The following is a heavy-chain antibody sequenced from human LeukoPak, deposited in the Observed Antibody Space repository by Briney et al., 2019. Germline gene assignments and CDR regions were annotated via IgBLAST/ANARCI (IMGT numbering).Heavy chain of an antibody. CDR2: IYSGGST. Sequence: PGGSLRLSCAASGFTFSDYYMSWIRQAPGKGLEWVSVIYSGGSTYYADSVKGRFTISRDNSKNTLFLQMNSLRAEDTAVYYCARGSSGWYYFDYWGQGTLVTVSS. V-gene: IGHV3-66*01. J-gene: IGHJ4*02. D-gene: IGHD6-19*01. CDR1: GFTFSDYY. CDR3: ARGSSGWYYFDY.